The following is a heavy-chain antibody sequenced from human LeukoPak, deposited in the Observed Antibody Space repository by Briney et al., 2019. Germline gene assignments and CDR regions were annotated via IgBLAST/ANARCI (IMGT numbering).Heavy chain of an antibody. Sequence: ASVKVSCKASGYTFTSYDINWVRQATGQGLEWMGWMNPNSGNTGYAQKFQGRVTITRNTSISTAYMELSSLRSEDTAVYYCARGGKPYYDSSASPNWFDPWGQGTLVTVSS. J-gene: IGHJ5*02. CDR1: GYTFTSYD. V-gene: IGHV1-8*03. D-gene: IGHD3-22*01. CDR2: MNPNSGNT. CDR3: ARGGKPYYDSSASPNWFDP.